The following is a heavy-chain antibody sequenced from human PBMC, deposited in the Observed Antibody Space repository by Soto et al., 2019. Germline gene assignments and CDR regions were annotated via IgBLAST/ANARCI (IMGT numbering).Heavy chain of an antibody. CDR3: ARAGQQQLVHPNWFDP. J-gene: IGHJ5*02. CDR2: FESEEGET. V-gene: IGHV1-24*01. D-gene: IGHD6-13*01. Sequence: ASVNVSWKFANYTLSDVSRRWVRQAHGKGLEWMGGFESEEGETIYAQKFQGRVTMTRDTSISTAYMELSRLRSDDTAVYYCARAGQQQLVHPNWFDPWGQGTLVTVSS. CDR1: NYTLSDVS.